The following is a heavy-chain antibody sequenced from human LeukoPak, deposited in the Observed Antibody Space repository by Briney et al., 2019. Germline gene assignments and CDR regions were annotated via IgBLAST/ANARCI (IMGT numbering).Heavy chain of an antibody. CDR3: AKKLGSYPSFDY. Sequence: GGSLRLSCXASGFTFSTYAMYWVRQAPGKGLEWVSGISGSGSGTYYADSVKGRFTISRDNSKNTLYLQMNSLRAEDTAVYYCAKKLGSYPSFDYWGQGTLVTVSS. CDR2: ISGSGSGT. J-gene: IGHJ4*02. V-gene: IGHV3-23*01. CDR1: GFTFSTYA. D-gene: IGHD1-26*01.